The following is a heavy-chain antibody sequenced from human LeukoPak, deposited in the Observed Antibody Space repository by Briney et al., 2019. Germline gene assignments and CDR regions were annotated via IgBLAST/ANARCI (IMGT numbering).Heavy chain of an antibody. D-gene: IGHD6-19*01. Sequence: PGGSLRLSCAASGFTFSSSSMNWVRLCPGKGLEWVSVISSDGNTYYTDSVKGRFTISRDNSRNTLSLQMHGLRADDTAVYYCARGQEQFSSPWQWGPRRKNFYYYGMDVWGQGTTVTGSS. J-gene: IGHJ6*02. V-gene: IGHV3-66*01. CDR1: GFTFSSSS. CDR2: ISSDGNT. CDR3: ARGQEQFSSPWQWGPRRKNFYYYGMDV.